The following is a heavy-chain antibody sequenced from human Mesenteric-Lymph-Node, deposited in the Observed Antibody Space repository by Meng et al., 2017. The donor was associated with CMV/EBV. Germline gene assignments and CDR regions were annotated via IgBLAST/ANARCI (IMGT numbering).Heavy chain of an antibody. CDR1: GFTFSSYA. Sequence: GGSLRLSCAASGFTFSSYAMHWVRQAPGKGLEWVAVISYDGSNKYYADSVKGRFTISRDNSKNTLYLQMNSLRAEDTAVYYCAKDLTSRRGSGYFLSAYYYYGMDVWGQGTTVTVSS. V-gene: IGHV3-30*04. CDR2: ISYDGSNK. D-gene: IGHD3-22*01. J-gene: IGHJ6*02. CDR3: AKDLTSRRGSGYFLSAYYYYGMDV.